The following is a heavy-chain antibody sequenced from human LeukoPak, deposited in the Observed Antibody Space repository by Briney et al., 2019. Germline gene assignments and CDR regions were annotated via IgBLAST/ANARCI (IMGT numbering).Heavy chain of an antibody. Sequence: GGSQRLSCAASGFTFSSYNMNWVRQAPGKGLEWVSSISSSSGYIYCADSVMGRFTISRDNAKNSLYLQMNSLRAEDTAVYYCARMVTKTTDFDYWGQGTLVTVSS. V-gene: IGHV3-21*01. J-gene: IGHJ4*02. CDR3: ARMVTKTTDFDY. CDR2: ISSSSGYI. D-gene: IGHD4-11*01. CDR1: GFTFSSYN.